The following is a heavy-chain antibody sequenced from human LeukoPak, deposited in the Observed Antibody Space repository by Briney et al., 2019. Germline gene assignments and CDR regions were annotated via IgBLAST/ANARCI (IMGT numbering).Heavy chain of an antibody. J-gene: IGHJ4*02. Sequence: DSVKGRFTISRDNPKNTLYLQMNSLRAEDTAVYYCAKDTKVYYGSGSYAPDYWGQGTLVTVSS. V-gene: IGHV3-30*02. D-gene: IGHD3-10*01. CDR3: AKDTKVYYGSGSYAPDY.